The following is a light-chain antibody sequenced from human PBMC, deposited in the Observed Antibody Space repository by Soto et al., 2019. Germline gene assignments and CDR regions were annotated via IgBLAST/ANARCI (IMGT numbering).Light chain of an antibody. Sequence: QSVLAQPASVSGSPGQSITISCTRSSSDVGGYNYVSWYQHHPGKAPKLMIYEVTNRPSGVSDRFSGSKSGNTASLTISGLQTEDEADYYCGSITSSTTSVFGTGTKVTVL. V-gene: IGLV2-14*01. CDR1: SSDVGGYNY. CDR3: GSITSSTTSV. CDR2: EVT. J-gene: IGLJ1*01.